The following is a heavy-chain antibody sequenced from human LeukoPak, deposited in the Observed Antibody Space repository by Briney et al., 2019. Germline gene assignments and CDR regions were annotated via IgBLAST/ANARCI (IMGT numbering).Heavy chain of an antibody. CDR1: GFTFSSHG. CDR2: IWYDGSNK. J-gene: IGHJ6*03. Sequence: GGSLRLSCAASGFTFSSHGMHWVRQAPGKGLEWVAVIWYDGSNKYYADSVKGRFTISRDNSKNTLYLQMNSLRAEDTAVYYCAKGFIAAAGTDYMDVWGKGTTVTVSS. D-gene: IGHD6-13*01. CDR3: AKGFIAAAGTDYMDV. V-gene: IGHV3-33*06.